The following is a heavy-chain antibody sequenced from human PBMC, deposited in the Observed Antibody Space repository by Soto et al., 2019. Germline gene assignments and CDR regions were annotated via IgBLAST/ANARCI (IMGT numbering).Heavy chain of an antibody. Sequence: EVQLVESGGDLVQPGGSLRLSCVASGLTVSYNYMSWVRQAPGKGLEWVSVVSSDGTTSYIDSVKGRFTISRDETKNAVFLHMNRLRVDDTAIYSCARDPVPGSGDYHGYFQSWGPGNLVTVAS. D-gene: IGHD3-3*01. CDR3: ARDPVPGSGDYHGYFQS. CDR1: GLTVSYNY. CDR2: VSSDGTT. J-gene: IGHJ1*01. V-gene: IGHV3-53*01.